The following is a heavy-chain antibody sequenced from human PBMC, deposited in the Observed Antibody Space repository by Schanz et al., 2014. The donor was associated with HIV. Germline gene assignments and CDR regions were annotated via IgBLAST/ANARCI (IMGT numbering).Heavy chain of an antibody. D-gene: IGHD2-15*01. CDR1: GENIMRKR. J-gene: IGHJ4*02. CDR2: ISERSEYL. V-gene: IGHV3-21*02. Sequence: DVQLGERGGGGVKSGGSLRGGSAASGENIMRKRKKGVRKEKGKGEVWVSSISERSEYLHYADSVKGRFTISRDNAKNSLYLQMNSLRTGDTARYYCVKGWSHDRDDFDYWGRGIMVTVSS. CDR3: VKGWSHDRDDFDY.